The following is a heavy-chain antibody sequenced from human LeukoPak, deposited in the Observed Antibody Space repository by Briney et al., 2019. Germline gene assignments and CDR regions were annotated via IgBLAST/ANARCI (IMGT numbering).Heavy chain of an antibody. CDR2: ISGSGGST. CDR1: GFAFSSYA. J-gene: IGHJ5*02. D-gene: IGHD3-3*02. Sequence: PGGSLRLSCAASGFAFSSYAMSWVPQAPGEGLEWVSAISGSGGSTYYADSVKGRFTISRDNSKNTLYLQMNSLRAEDKAVYYCAKDHFYFYNWFDPWGQGTLVTVSS. V-gene: IGHV3-23*01. CDR3: AKDHFYFYNWFDP.